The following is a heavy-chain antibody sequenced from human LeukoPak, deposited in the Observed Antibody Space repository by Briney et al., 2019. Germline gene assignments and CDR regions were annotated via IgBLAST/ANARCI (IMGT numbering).Heavy chain of an antibody. CDR1: GFTYSHNG. CDR2: IQYDGNTI. D-gene: IGHD1-26*01. Sequence: GGSLRLSCVASGFTYSHNGMHWVRQAPGKGLEWVAFIQYDGNTIFYADSVKGRFTISRDNSKNTLYLQMNSLRAEDTAVYYCVRCRSGSYCDAFDIWGQGTMVTVSS. J-gene: IGHJ3*02. V-gene: IGHV3-30*02. CDR3: VRCRSGSYCDAFDI.